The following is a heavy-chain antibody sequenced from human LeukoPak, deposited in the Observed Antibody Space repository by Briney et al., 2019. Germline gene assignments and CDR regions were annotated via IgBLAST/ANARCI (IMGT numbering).Heavy chain of an antibody. V-gene: IGHV3-7*04. Sequence: PGGSLRLSCAASGFTLSAYWVSWVRQAPGRGLEWVALIKEDGSKIYYMDSVKGRFTISRDDAKNSLLLQMNSLRAEDTATYYCARGRGDYWGQGTLVTVSS. CDR3: ARGRGDY. CDR2: IKEDGSKI. CDR1: GFTLSAYW. J-gene: IGHJ4*02. D-gene: IGHD3-10*01.